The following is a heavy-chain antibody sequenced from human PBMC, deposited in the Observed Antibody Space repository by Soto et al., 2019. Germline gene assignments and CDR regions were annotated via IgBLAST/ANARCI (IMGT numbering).Heavy chain of an antibody. J-gene: IGHJ5*01. CDR3: ARQSGRLRLLGPHFDS. CDR2: IYFSGSP. Sequence: PSETLSLTCTVSGGSFSSSDYYWAWIRQPPGKRLEWVGSIYFSGSPFYNPSLKSRVTISVDTSKDQFSLKLTSVSAADTAMYYCARQSGRLRLLGPHFDSCGLRALVA. D-gene: IGHD4-17*01. CDR1: GGSFSSSDYY. V-gene: IGHV4-39*01.